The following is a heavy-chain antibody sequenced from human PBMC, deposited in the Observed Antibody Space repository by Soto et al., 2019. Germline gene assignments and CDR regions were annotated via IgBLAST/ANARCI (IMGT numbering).Heavy chain of an antibody. V-gene: IGHV3-15*07. J-gene: IGHJ4*02. CDR3: TTNIAAAGKIGSG. CDR2: IKSKTDGGTT. D-gene: IGHD6-13*01. Sequence: GGSLRLSCAASGFTFSNAWMNWVRQAPGKGREWVGRIKSKTDGGTTDYAAPVKGRFTISRDDSKNTLYLQMNSLKTEDTAVYYCTTNIAAAGKIGSGWGQGTLVTVSS. CDR1: GFTFSNAW.